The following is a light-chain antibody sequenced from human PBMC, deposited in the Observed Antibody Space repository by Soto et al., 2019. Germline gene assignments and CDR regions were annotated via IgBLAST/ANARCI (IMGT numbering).Light chain of an antibody. CDR2: QDT. CDR3: QAGGRSTGV. J-gene: IGLJ2*01. V-gene: IGLV3-1*01. Sequence: SYELSQPPSVSVSPGQTASITCSGDELGDRYACWYQQKPGQSPVLIIYQDTKRPSGTPARFSGSNSGNTATLTISGTQAAEGADYFCQAGGRSTGVFGGGTKLPVL. CDR1: ELGDRY.